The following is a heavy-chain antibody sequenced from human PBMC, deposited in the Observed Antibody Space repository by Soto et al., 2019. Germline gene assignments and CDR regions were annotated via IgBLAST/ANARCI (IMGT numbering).Heavy chain of an antibody. CDR2: IWFDGSIT. V-gene: IGHV3-33*06. J-gene: IGHJ4*02. CDR3: AKDVDFSTSFPPRTFDS. Sequence: QVQLVESGGGVVQPGRSLRLSCAASGFTFSKYVMHWVRQAPGKGLEWVAVIWFDGSITYYADSVKGRFSISRDNSKNTLNLQMNSLRADDSAVYYCAKDVDFSTSFPPRTFDSWGQGTLVTVSS. CDR1: GFTFSKYV. D-gene: IGHD3-3*01.